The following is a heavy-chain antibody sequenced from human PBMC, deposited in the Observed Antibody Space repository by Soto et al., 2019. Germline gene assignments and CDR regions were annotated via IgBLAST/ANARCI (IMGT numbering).Heavy chain of an antibody. D-gene: IGHD2-2*01. Sequence: EQLVESGGGLVQPGGSLRLSCAASGFTFSTYWMSWVRQAPGKGLEWVANLNQDGSEKYYVDSVKGRFTISRDNAKNSLYLQMNSLRAEDTAVYYCARYCRSTTCSFWGQGTLVTVSS. J-gene: IGHJ4*02. CDR3: ARYCRSTTCSF. CDR1: GFTFSTYW. V-gene: IGHV3-7*01. CDR2: LNQDGSEK.